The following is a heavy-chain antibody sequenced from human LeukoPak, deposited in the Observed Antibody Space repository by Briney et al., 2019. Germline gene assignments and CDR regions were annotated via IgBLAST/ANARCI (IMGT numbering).Heavy chain of an antibody. CDR2: MNPNNGGT. D-gene: IGHD3-10*01. J-gene: IGHJ5*02. CDR3: ASGSGSSWFDP. Sequence: ASVKVSCKASGYTFTVYFVHWVRQAPGQGLEWIGWMNPNNGGTNSAQKFQVRVTMTRDTSISTAYMELNSLTSDDTPVYYCASGSGSSWFDPWGQGTLVTVSS. V-gene: IGHV1-2*02. CDR1: GYTFTVYF.